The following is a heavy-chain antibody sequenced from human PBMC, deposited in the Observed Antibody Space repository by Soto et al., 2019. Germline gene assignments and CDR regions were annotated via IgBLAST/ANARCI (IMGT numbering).Heavy chain of an antibody. CDR1: GGSISSGDYY. J-gene: IGHJ5*02. V-gene: IGHV4-31*03. D-gene: IGHD2-8*01. Sequence: QVQLQESGPGLVKPSQTLSLTCSVSGGSISSGDYYWSCLRQHPGKGLEWIGYIYHSGSTYYNPSLKSRVTIFVATSNNHFSLKVSSVSAADQAVYYCGGGRYCTNGVCYFLDPWGQGTLVTVSS. CDR2: IYHSGST. CDR3: GGGRYCTNGVCYFLDP.